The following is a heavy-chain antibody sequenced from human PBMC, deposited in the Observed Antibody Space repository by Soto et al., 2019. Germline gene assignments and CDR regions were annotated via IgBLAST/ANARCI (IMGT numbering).Heavy chain of an antibody. V-gene: IGHV3-23*01. CDR1: GFTFSSYA. Sequence: PGGSLRLSCAASGFTFSSYAMSWVRQAPGKGLEWVSAISGSGGSTYYADSVKGRVTISRDNSKNTLYLQMNSLRAEDTAVYYCAKSPPRLRFFEWLLSADPWGQGNLVTVSS. J-gene: IGHJ5*02. CDR2: ISGSGGST. D-gene: IGHD3-3*01. CDR3: AKSPPRLRFFEWLLSADP.